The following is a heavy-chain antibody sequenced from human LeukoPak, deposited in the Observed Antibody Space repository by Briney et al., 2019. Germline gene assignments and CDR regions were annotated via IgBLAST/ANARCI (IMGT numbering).Heavy chain of an antibody. CDR3: AKGLGSSVWGSYRFLDY. D-gene: IGHD3-16*02. Sequence: SGGSLRLSCAASGFTFSSYGMHWVRQAPGKGLEWVAVISYDGSNKYYADSVKGRFTISRDNSKNTLYLQMNSLRAEDTAVYYCAKGLGSSVWGSYRFLDYWGQGTLVTVSS. CDR1: GFTFSSYG. J-gene: IGHJ4*02. CDR2: ISYDGSNK. V-gene: IGHV3-30*18.